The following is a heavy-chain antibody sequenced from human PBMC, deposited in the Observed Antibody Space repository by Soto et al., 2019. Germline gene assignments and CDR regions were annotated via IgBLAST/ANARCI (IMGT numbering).Heavy chain of an antibody. CDR3: AGCQVDTAMVSQGYYYGMDV. J-gene: IGHJ6*02. Sequence: SVKVSCKASGGTFSSYTISWVRQAPGQGLEWMGRIIPILGIANYAQKFQGRVTITADKSTSTAYMELSSLRSEDTAVYYCAGCQVDTAMVSQGYYYGMDVWGQGTTVTVSS. CDR1: GGTFSSYT. D-gene: IGHD5-18*01. V-gene: IGHV1-69*02. CDR2: IIPILGIA.